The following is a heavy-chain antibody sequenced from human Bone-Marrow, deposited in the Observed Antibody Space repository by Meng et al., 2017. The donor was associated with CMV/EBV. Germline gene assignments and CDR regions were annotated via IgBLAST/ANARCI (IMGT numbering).Heavy chain of an antibody. CDR3: ARVVPGPNNRVDP. J-gene: IGHJ5*02. CDR2: VNTNTGKT. V-gene: IGHV1-8*01. D-gene: IGHD1/OR15-1a*01. CDR1: GYTFTSYD. Sequence: ASVKVSCKASGYTFTSYDVNWVRQAPGQGLEWMGWVNTNTGKTGYAQKFQDRLTISRDNSITTAYMELSSLRSEHTAVYYCARVVPGPNNRVDPWGQGSLVTVSS.